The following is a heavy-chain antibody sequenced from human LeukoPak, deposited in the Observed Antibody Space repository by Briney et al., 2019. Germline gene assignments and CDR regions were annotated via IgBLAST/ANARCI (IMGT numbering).Heavy chain of an antibody. Sequence: GGSLKLSCAASGFTFSGSAMHWVRQASGKGLEWVGRIRNKANSYATAYTASVKGRFTISRDDSKNTAYLQMNSLRAEDTAVYYCARVGRVTNVSRYFDYWGQGTLVTVSS. D-gene: IGHD2-21*02. J-gene: IGHJ4*02. CDR2: IRNKANSYAT. CDR3: ARVGRVTNVSRYFDY. CDR1: GFTFSGSA. V-gene: IGHV3-73*01.